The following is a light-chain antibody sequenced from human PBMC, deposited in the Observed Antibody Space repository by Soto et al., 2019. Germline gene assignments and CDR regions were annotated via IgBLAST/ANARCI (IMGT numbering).Light chain of an antibody. Sequence: EILMTQSPGTLSSSPGERATLSCRASQSVSSSYLSWYQQKPGQAPSLLIYGASRRATVIPDRFSGSGSGTDFTLTISSLEPEDFAVYYCQQYGSSPRTFGQGTKLEIK. V-gene: IGKV3-20*01. CDR3: QQYGSSPRT. CDR2: GAS. J-gene: IGKJ2*01. CDR1: QSVSSSY.